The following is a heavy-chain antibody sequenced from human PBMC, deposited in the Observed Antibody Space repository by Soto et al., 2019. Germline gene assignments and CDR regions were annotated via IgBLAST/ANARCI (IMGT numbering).Heavy chain of an antibody. V-gene: IGHV3-15*07. Sequence: GSLRLFCAASGFTFSNAWINSVRQAPGKGLEWVGRVKSKTHGGTTDFAASVKGRFAISRDDSISMAFMRMNSLKIEDTAVYYCATDSYITVTPVRLDYWGHGTLVTVSS. CDR2: VKSKTHGGTT. D-gene: IGHD4-4*01. CDR1: GFTFSNAW. CDR3: ATDSYITVTPVRLDY. J-gene: IGHJ4*01.